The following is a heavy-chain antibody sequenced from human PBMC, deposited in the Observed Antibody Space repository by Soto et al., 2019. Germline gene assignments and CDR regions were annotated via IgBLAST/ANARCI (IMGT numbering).Heavy chain of an antibody. Sequence: EVQLVESGGALVKPGESLRLSFAASGFTFSNAWMSWVRQAPGKGLEWVGRIKSKTEGGTTDHAAPVKGRFNVSRDDSTNTLYLHMNSLKTEDTAVYYCATSTYSYTYFRDWGQGTRVTVSS. D-gene: IGHD5-18*01. V-gene: IGHV3-15*02. CDR1: GFTFSNAW. J-gene: IGHJ4*02. CDR2: IKSKTEGGTT. CDR3: ATSTYSYTYFRD.